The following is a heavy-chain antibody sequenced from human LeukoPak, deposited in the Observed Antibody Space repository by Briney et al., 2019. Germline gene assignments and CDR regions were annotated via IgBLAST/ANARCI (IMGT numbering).Heavy chain of an antibody. CDR3: ARDNSVEDTAWWFDP. D-gene: IGHD4-23*01. CDR1: GYTFTNYY. Sequence: ASVKVSCKASGYTFTNYYMHWVRQAPGQGLEWMGIINPNGGGTSYAQKFQGRVTMTRDMSTSTVYMELSSLRYEDTAVYYCARDNSVEDTAWWFDPWGQGTLVTVSS. V-gene: IGHV1-46*01. J-gene: IGHJ5*02. CDR2: INPNGGGT.